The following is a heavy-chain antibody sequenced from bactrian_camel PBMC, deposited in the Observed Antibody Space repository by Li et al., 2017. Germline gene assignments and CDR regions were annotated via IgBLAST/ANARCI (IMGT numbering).Heavy chain of an antibody. V-gene: IGHV3S53*01. D-gene: IGHD2*01. J-gene: IGHJ4*01. Sequence: VQLVESGGGSVQAGGSLRLSCGASGYTNRFNCMGWFRQAPGKEREEVAAIDEDGTTSYADSVKGRFTISLVDNVLYLQMTSLKPEDSGMYYCAVVTCTTFNAISRWAQGTQVTVS. CDR2: IDEDGTT. CDR1: GYTNRFNC. CDR3: AVVTCTTFNAISR.